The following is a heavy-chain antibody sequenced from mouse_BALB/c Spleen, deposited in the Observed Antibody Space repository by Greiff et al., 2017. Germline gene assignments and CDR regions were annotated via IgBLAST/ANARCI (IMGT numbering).Heavy chain of an antibody. J-gene: IGHJ4*01. V-gene: IGHV2-9*02. CDR1: GFSLTSYG. D-gene: IGHD2-10*02. CDR2: IWAGGST. Sequence: ESGPSLVAPSQSLSITCTVSGFSLTSYGVHWVRQPPGKGLEWLGVIWAGGSTNYNSALMSRLSISKDNSKSQVFLKMNSLQTDDTAMYYCAREDEYGDYYAMDYWGQGTSVTVSS. CDR3: AREDEYGDYYAMDY.